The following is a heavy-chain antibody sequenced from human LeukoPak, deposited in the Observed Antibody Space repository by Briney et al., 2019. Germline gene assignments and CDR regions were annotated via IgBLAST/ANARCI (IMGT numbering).Heavy chain of an antibody. CDR1: GFTFDDYG. Sequence: GGSLRLSCAASGFTFDDYGMSWVRQAPGKGLEWVSGINWHSGSTGNADSVKGRFTISRDNAKNSLYLQMNSLRAEDTALYYCARWGGINLPGYYYMDVWGKGTTVTVSS. CDR2: INWHSGST. J-gene: IGHJ6*03. CDR3: ARWGGINLPGYYYMDV. V-gene: IGHV3-20*04. D-gene: IGHD1-26*01.